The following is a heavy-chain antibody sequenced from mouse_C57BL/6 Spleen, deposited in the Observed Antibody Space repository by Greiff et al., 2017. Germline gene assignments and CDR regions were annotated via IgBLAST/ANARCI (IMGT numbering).Heavy chain of an antibody. J-gene: IGHJ2*01. CDR2: IYPGDGAT. CDR3: ARRRGDYHFDD. CDR1: GYAFTSYW. Sequence: VQLQQSGAELVKPGASVKISCKASGYAFTSYWMNWVKQRPGKGLEWIGQIYPGDGATNYNGKFKSQATLTADTSSSTAYMQFSSLTSEESTVYFCARRRGDYHFDDWGKGTTLTVSA. V-gene: IGHV1-80*01. D-gene: IGHD2-4*01.